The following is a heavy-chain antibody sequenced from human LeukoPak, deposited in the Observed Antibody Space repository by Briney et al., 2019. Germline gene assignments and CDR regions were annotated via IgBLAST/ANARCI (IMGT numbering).Heavy chain of an antibody. D-gene: IGHD6-13*01. CDR2: ISSSSSYI. J-gene: IGHJ6*03. CDR3: ARVKSSPTSYYYYMDV. V-gene: IGHV3-21*01. Sequence: GGSLRLSCAASGFTFSSYSMNWVRQAPGKGLEWVSSISSSSSYIYYADSVKGRFTISRDNAKNSLYLQMNSLRAEDTAVYYCARVKSSPTSYYYYMDVWGKGTTVTVSS. CDR1: GFTFSSYS.